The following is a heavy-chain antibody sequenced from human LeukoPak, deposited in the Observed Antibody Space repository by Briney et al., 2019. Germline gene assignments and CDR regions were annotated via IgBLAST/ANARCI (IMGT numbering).Heavy chain of an antibody. Sequence: SGTLSLTCAVSGGSISSSNWWSWVRQPPGKGLEWIGEIYHSGSTNYNPSLKSRVTISVDKSKNQFSLKLGSVTAADTAVYYCASSPYYDFWSGYTNWGQGTLVTVSS. CDR2: IYHSGST. V-gene: IGHV4-4*02. CDR3: ASSPYYDFWSGYTN. CDR1: GGSISSSNW. D-gene: IGHD3-3*01. J-gene: IGHJ4*02.